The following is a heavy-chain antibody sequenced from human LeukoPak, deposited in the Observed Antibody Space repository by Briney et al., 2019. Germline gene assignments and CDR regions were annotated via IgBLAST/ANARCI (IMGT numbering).Heavy chain of an antibody. V-gene: IGHV1-46*01. Sequence: ASVKVSCXASGYTFTSYYMHWVRRAPGQGLEWMGIINPSGGSTSYAQKFQGRVTMTRDTSTSTVYMELSSLRSEDTAVYYCATDLRIQPVRYYMDVWGKGTTVTVSS. CDR3: ATDLRIQPVRYYMDV. J-gene: IGHJ6*03. CDR2: INPSGGST. D-gene: IGHD5-18*01. CDR1: GYTFTSYY.